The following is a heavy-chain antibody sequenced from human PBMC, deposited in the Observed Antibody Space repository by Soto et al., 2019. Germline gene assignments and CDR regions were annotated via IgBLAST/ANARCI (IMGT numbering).Heavy chain of an antibody. CDR2: IIPILGIA. V-gene: IGHV1-69*08. Sequence: QVQLVQSGAEVKKPGSSVKVSCKASGGTFSSYTISWVRQAPGQRLEWMGRIIPILGIANYAQKFQGRVTITAAKSTSTAYMELSSLRSEDTDVYYCARDARSSFDWFDPWGQGTLVTVSS. CDR1: GGTFSSYT. J-gene: IGHJ5*02. CDR3: ARDARSSFDWFDP.